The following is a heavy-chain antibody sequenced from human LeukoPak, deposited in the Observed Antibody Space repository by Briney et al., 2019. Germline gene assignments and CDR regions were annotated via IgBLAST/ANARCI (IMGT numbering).Heavy chain of an antibody. Sequence: ASVKVSCKASGGTFSSYSMNWVRQAPGKGLEWVSYISSSGSTIYYADSVKGRFTISRDNAKNSLYLQMNSLRAEDTAVYYCASFVELLGYWGQGTLVAVSS. CDR1: GGTFSSYS. J-gene: IGHJ4*02. V-gene: IGHV3-48*04. CDR3: ASFVELLGY. CDR2: ISSSGSTI. D-gene: IGHD1-26*01.